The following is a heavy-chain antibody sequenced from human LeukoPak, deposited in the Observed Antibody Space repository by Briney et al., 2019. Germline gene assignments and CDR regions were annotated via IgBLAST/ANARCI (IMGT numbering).Heavy chain of an antibody. J-gene: IGHJ4*02. CDR1: GYTFTSYG. CDR3: ARGLDAASGLANFDY. V-gene: IGHV1-18*01. D-gene: IGHD1-1*01. CDR2: ISAYSGNT. Sequence: ASVKVSCKASGYTFTSYGISWVRQAPGQGLEWMGWISAYSGNTNYAQKSEGRLSLTTDTATSTVYMELRNLTSDDTAVYFCARGLDAASGLANFDYWGQGTLITVSS.